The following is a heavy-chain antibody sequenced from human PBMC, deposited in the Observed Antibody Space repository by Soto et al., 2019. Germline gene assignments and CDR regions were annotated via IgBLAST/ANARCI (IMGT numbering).Heavy chain of an antibody. Sequence: QVQLVQSGAEVKKPGSSVRVSCKASGDIFSNYTISWVRQSPGQGLEWMGRIIPILDVANYPLRFQGRVTITADKSTSTVYMELSSLTSEDTAIYYCAIVKTGSVSYERDYCMDVWGKGTTVTVSS. CDR3: AIVKTGSVSYERDYCMDV. CDR2: IIPILDVA. CDR1: GDIFSNYT. V-gene: IGHV1-69*02. J-gene: IGHJ6*03. D-gene: IGHD3-10*01.